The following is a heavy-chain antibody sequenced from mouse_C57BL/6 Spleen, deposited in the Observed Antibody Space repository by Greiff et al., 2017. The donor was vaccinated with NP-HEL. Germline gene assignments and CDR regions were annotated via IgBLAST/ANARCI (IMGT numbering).Heavy chain of an antibody. V-gene: IGHV1-4*01. CDR2: INPSSGYT. Sequence: QVQLQQSGAELARPGASVKMSCKASGYTFTSYTMHWVKQRPGQGLEWIGYINPSSGYTKYNQKFKDKATLTADKSSSTAYMQLSSLTSEDSAVYYCARWGYYGSSYDYAMDYWGQGTSVTVSS. CDR1: GYTFTSYT. CDR3: ARWGYYGSSYDYAMDY. J-gene: IGHJ4*01. D-gene: IGHD1-1*01.